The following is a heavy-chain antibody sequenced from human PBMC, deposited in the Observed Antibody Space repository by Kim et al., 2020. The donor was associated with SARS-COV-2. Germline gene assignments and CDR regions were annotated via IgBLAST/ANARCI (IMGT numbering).Heavy chain of an antibody. D-gene: IGHD3-10*01. J-gene: IGHJ4*01. V-gene: IGHV3-49*03. CDR2: VRGNGYEGTT. CDR1: GFTFGDHA. CDR3: TRGIRWLGAGFYFDC. Sequence: GGSLRLSCTASGFTFGDHAMNWFRRAPGKVLEWVGLVRGNGYEGTTEVAATVQGRFSMSSDDSEIIAYLQMQSLKTKATCMYFCTRGIRWLGAGFYFDC.